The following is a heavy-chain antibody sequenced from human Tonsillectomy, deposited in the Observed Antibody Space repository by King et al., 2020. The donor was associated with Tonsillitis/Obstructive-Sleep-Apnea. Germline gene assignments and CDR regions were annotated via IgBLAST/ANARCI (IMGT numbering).Heavy chain of an antibody. CDR2: IYYSGST. J-gene: IGHJ6*02. V-gene: IGHV4-59*11. CDR1: GGSISSHY. Sequence: VQLQESGPGLVKPSETPSLTCTVSGGSISSHYWSWIRQPPGKGLEWIGYIYYSGSTNYNPSLKSRVTISVDTSKNQFSLKLSSVTAADTAVYYCARGDGAYGMDVWGQGTTVTVPS. D-gene: IGHD5-24*01. CDR3: ARGDGAYGMDV.